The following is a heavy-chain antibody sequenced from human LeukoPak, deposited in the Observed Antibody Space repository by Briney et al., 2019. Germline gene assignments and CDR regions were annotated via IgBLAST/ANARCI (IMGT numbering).Heavy chain of an antibody. Sequence: ASVKVSCKASGYTFTSYGISWVRQAPGQGLEWMGWISAYNGNTNYAQKLQGRVTMTTDTSTSTAYMELRSLRPDDTAVYYCARYDVRYYYYYGMDVWGQGTTVTVSS. V-gene: IGHV1-18*01. D-gene: IGHD3-16*01. J-gene: IGHJ6*02. CDR1: GYTFTSYG. CDR3: ARYDVRYYYYYGMDV. CDR2: ISAYNGNT.